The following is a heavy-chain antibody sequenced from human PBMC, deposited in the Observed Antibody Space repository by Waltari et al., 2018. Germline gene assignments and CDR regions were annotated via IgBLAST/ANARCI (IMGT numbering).Heavy chain of an antibody. CDR3: AREGGRELPNDAFDI. V-gene: IGHV4-34*01. D-gene: IGHD1-26*01. Sequence: QVQLQQWGAGLLKPSETLSLTCAVYGGSFSGYYWSWIRQPPGKGLEWIGEINHSGSTNYTPSLKSRVTISVDTSKNQFSLKLSSVTAADTAVYYCAREGGRELPNDAFDIWGQGTMVTVSS. CDR1: GGSFSGYY. J-gene: IGHJ3*02. CDR2: INHSGST.